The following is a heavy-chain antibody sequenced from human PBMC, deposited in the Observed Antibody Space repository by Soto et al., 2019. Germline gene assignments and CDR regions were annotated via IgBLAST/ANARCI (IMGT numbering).Heavy chain of an antibody. J-gene: IGHJ3*02. D-gene: IGHD3-3*01. Sequence: GSLRLSCAASGFTFSSYAMHWVRQAPGKGLEWVAVISYDGSNKYYADSVKGRFTISRDNSKNTLYLQMNSLRAEDTAVYYCAASGYTTDAFDIWGQGTMVTVSS. CDR2: ISYDGSNK. CDR3: AASGYTTDAFDI. CDR1: GFTFSSYA. V-gene: IGHV3-30-3*01.